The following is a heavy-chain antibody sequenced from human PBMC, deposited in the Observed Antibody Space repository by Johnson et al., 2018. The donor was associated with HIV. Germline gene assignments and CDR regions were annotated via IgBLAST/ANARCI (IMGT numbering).Heavy chain of an antibody. J-gene: IGHJ3*02. D-gene: IGHD6-6*01. CDR2: IYSGGSI. CDR1: GFTVSSNY. Sequence: VQLVESGGGLVQPGGSLRLSCAASGFTVSSNYMSWVRQAPGKGLEWVSVIYSGGSIYYADSVKGRFSISRDNSKNALYLQMNSLRVEDTAVYYCAKDLDSSSWGAFDIWGQGTMVTVSS. CDR3: AKDLDSSSWGAFDI. V-gene: IGHV3-66*01.